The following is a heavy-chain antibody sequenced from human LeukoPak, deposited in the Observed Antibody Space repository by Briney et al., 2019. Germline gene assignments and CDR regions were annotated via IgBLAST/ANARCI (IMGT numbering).Heavy chain of an antibody. J-gene: IGHJ4*02. CDR3: ASYGDYNYFDF. CDR2: IYHGGST. CDR1: GVSISGSHW. V-gene: IGHV4-4*02. Sequence: PSETLSLTCTVSGVSISGSHWWSWVRQPPGKGLEWIGEIYHGGSTKYNPSLKSRVTISLDKSKNQFSLKLNSVTAADTAVYYCASYGDYNYFDFWGQGTLVTVSS. D-gene: IGHD4-17*01.